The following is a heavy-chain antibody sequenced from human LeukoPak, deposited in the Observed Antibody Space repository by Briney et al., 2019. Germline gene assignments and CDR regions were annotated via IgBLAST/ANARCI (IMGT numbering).Heavy chain of an antibody. J-gene: IGHJ5*02. CDR1: VYSFISYG. CDR2: ISTYTGIT. CDR3: ARDSDYGGTGYGDWLDP. V-gene: IGHV1-18*01. D-gene: IGHD4-23*01. Sequence: ASVTVSCKASVYSFISYGVSWVRQAPAQGREWMGWISTYTGITHYAEKFQGRVTMTADTSTTTAYMELKSLTYDDTAIYYCARDSDYGGTGYGDWLDPWGQGALVIVSS.